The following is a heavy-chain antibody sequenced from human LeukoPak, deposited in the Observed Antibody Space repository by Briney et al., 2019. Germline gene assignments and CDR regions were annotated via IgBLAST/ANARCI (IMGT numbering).Heavy chain of an antibody. CDR1: GFTFSDYY. CDR2: IYYSGST. D-gene: IGHD3-10*01. Sequence: PGGSLRLSCAASGFTFSDYYMSWIRQPPGKGLEWIGYIYYSGSTNYNPSLKSRVTISIDTSKNQCSLKLSSVTAADTAVYYCAKSSGSYYNVDFDYWGQGTLVTVSS. CDR3: AKSSGSYYNVDFDY. V-gene: IGHV4-59*01. J-gene: IGHJ4*02.